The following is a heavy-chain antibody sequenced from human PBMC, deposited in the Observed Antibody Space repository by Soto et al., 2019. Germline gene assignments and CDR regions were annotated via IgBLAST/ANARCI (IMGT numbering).Heavy chain of an antibody. CDR2: ISSNGVGT. J-gene: IGHJ6*03. D-gene: IGHD6-6*01. Sequence: GGPLRLSCAASGFSFSTHAMTGVRQAPGKGLEYVSGISSNGVGTYYANSVQGRFTISRDNSKNTVYLQMGSLRPEDMAVYYCARRARPDFYYMDVWGKGTTVTVSS. CDR1: GFSFSTHA. CDR3: ARRARPDFYYMDV. V-gene: IGHV3-64*01.